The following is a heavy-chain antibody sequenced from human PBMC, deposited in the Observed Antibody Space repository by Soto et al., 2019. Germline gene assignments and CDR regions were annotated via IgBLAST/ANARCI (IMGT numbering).Heavy chain of an antibody. D-gene: IGHD3-3*02. J-gene: IGHJ6*02. CDR3: XXXXXXXXXXXXXXFIXDV. Sequence: QVQLVQSGAEVKKPGSSVKVSCKASGGTFRTSAISWVRQAPGQGLEWVGGIMPVFRRPKYAQNFQDRVTITADESTSTAYMELNSLRXXXXXXXXXXXXXXXXXXXXXXXFIXDVWGQGTAVTVXS. CDR1: GGTFRTSA. V-gene: IGHV1-69*12. CDR2: IMPVFRRP.